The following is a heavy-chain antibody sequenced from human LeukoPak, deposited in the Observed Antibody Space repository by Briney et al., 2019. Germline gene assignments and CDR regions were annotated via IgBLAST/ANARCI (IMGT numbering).Heavy chain of an antibody. CDR1: GFTFSSYA. CDR2: ISGSGGST. V-gene: IGHV3-23*01. CDR3: AKVVAVSSSWYRPDEDYMDV. J-gene: IGHJ6*03. Sequence: GGSLRLSCAASGFTFSSYAMSWVRQAPGKGLEWVSAISGSGGSTYYADSVKGRFTISRDNSKNTLYLQMNSLRAEDTAVYYCAKVVAVSSSWYRPDEDYMDVWGKGTTVTVSS. D-gene: IGHD6-13*01.